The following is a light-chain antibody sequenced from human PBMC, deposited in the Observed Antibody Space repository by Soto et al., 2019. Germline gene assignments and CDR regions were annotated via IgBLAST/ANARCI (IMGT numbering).Light chain of an antibody. V-gene: IGLV1-40*01. J-gene: IGLJ2*01. CDR1: RSNIGAGND. Sequence: QSVLTQPPSVSGAPGQRVTISCTGSRSNIGAGNDVHWYQQRPGTAPKLLIYGNNNRPSGVPDRFSGSKSGTSASLAITGLQAADEADYYCQSYDSRLSGSVFGGGTKLTVL. CDR2: GNN. CDR3: QSYDSRLSGSV.